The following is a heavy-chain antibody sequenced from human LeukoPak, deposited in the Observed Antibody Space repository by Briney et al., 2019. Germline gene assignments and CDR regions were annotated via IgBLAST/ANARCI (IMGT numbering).Heavy chain of an antibody. D-gene: IGHD5-18*01. CDR1: GFTFSSYG. CDR2: ISYDGSNK. CDR3: AKDRREYSYGSFDY. V-gene: IGHV3-30*18. J-gene: IGHJ4*02. Sequence: PGGSLRLSCAASGFTFSSYGMHWVRQAPGKGLEWVAVISYDGSNKYYADSVKGRFTISRDNSKNTLYLQMNSLRAEDTAGYYCAKDRREYSYGSFDYWGQGTLVTVSS.